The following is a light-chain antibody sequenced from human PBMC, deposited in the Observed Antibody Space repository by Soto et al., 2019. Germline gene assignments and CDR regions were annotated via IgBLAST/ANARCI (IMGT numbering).Light chain of an antibody. J-gene: IGLJ1*01. CDR1: SSDVGGYNY. CDR2: DAS. Sequence: QSALAQPASVSGSPGQSITISCTGTSSDVGGYNYVSWYQQHPGKAPKVMIYDASNRPSGVSNRFSGSKSGNTASLTISGLQADDEADYFCSSYTSSGTYVFGTGTRSPS. V-gene: IGLV2-14*01. CDR3: SSYTSSGTYV.